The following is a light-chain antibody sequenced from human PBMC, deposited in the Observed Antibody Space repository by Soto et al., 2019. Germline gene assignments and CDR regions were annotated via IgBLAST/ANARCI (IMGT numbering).Light chain of an antibody. Sequence: EIVLTQSPPTLSLSPCERATLSCRASQSVSSYLAWYQQKTGQAPRLVIYDIFTRATGVPTRISGSVYGTEFNLTISSLQPEDFEVYYCQQYNSWPLTFGGGTKVDIK. CDR1: QSVSSY. CDR2: DIF. J-gene: IGKJ4*01. CDR3: QQYNSWPLT. V-gene: IGKV3-11*01.